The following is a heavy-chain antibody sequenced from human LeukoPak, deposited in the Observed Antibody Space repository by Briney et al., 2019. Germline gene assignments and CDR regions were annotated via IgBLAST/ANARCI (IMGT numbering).Heavy chain of an antibody. D-gene: IGHD2-15*01. V-gene: IGHV4-34*01. CDR1: GGSFSGYY. J-gene: IGHJ4*02. Sequence: SETLSLTCAVYGGSFSGYYWSWIRQPPGKGLEWIGEINHSGSTNYNPSLKSRVTISVDTSKNQFSLKLSSVTAADTAVYYCARGRYNVVVVAAHPFDYWGQGTLVTVSS. CDR2: INHSGST. CDR3: ARGRYNVVVVAAHPFDY.